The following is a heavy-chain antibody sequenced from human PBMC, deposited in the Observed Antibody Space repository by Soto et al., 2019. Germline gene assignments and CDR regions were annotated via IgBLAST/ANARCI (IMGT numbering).Heavy chain of an antibody. D-gene: IGHD1-20*01. V-gene: IGHV4-34*01. CDR3: ARTPKYNWNDRRRAFDI. CDR2: INHSGST. CDR1: GGSFSGYY. Sequence: PSETLSLTCAVYGGSFSGYYWGWIRQPPRKGLEWIGEINHSGSTNYNPSLKSRVTISVDTSKNQFSLKLSSVTAADTAVYYCARTPKYNWNDRRRAFDIWGQGTMVTVSS. J-gene: IGHJ3*02.